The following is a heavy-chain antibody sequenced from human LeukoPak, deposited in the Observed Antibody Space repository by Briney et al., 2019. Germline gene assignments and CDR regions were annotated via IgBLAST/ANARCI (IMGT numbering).Heavy chain of an antibody. D-gene: IGHD1-14*01. Sequence: PSEALSLTCTVSGGSISSYYWSWIRQPPGKGLEWIGYIYYSGSTYYNPSLKSRVTISVDTSKNQFSLKLSSVTAADTAVYYCARENRGGFDPWGQGTLVTVSS. CDR1: GGSISSYY. CDR3: ARENRGGFDP. V-gene: IGHV4-59*12. J-gene: IGHJ5*02. CDR2: IYYSGST.